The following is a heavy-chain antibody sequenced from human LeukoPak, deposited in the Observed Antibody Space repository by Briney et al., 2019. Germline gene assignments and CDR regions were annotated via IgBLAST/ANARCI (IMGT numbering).Heavy chain of an antibody. J-gene: IGHJ3*02. CDR1: GGTFSSYA. D-gene: IGHD3-10*01. CDR3: ARDFDGSGSYYNGAFDI. Sequence: ASVKVSCKASGGTFSSYAISWVRQAPGQGLEWMGGIIPIFGTANYAQKFQGRVTITADESTSTTYMELSSLRSEDTAVYYCARDFDGSGSYYNGAFDIWGQGTMVTVSS. CDR2: IIPIFGTA. V-gene: IGHV1-69*13.